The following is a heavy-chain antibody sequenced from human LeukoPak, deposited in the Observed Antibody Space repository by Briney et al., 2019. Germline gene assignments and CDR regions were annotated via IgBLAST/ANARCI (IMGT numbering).Heavy chain of an antibody. J-gene: IGHJ6*03. CDR2: IYYSGSA. D-gene: IGHD3-10*01. Sequence: SETLSLTCTVSGGSISSYYWSWIRQPPGKGLEWIGYIYYSGSANYNPSLKSRVTISLDKSKNQFSLKLSSVTDADTAVYYCAREGTDQYYYYYMDVWGKGTTVTVSS. CDR1: GGSISSYY. V-gene: IGHV4-59*12. CDR3: AREGTDQYYYYYMDV.